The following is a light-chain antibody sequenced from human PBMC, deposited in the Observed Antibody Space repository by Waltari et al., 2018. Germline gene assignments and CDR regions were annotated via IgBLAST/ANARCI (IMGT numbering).Light chain of an antibody. Sequence: QSVLTQPPSVSGDPGQTVIISCTGSSSNVGSYSVYWYQHFPGTAPKLLIYDDNCRPSGLSGRFSGSKSGTSASLTISGVLPGDEADYYCGAWDGNLSAQLFGGGTRLTVL. CDR1: SSNVGSYS. V-gene: IGLV1-51*01. CDR3: GAWDGNLSAQL. CDR2: DDN. J-gene: IGLJ2*01.